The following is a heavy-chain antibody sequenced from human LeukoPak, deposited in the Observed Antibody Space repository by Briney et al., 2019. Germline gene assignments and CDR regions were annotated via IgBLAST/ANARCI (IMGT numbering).Heavy chain of an antibody. CDR1: GYTFTSYD. D-gene: IGHD2-21*02. CDR3: ARAANIVVVTAIYYYYGMDV. Sequence: ASVKVSCKASGYTFTSYDINWVRQATGQGLEWMGWMNPNSGNTGYAQKFQGRVTMTRNTSISTAYMELSSLRSEDTAVYYCARAANIVVVTAIYYYYGMDVWGQGTTVTVSS. J-gene: IGHJ6*02. V-gene: IGHV1-8*01. CDR2: MNPNSGNT.